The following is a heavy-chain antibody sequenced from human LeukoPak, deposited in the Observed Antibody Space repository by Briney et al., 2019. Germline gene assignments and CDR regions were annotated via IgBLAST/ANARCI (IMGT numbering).Heavy chain of an antibody. V-gene: IGHV3-21*06. CDR3: GGEFSSSPASMDI. CDR2: ISSTGDNI. J-gene: IGHJ6*02. CDR1: GFAFRTCT. Sequence: GRSLRLSCAASGFAFRTCTINWVRQAPGNGLEWVSFISSTGDNIYYTDSVKGRFTISRDNAKNSLYLQMNSLREEDTAVYYCGGEFSSSPASMDIWGQGATVTVSS. D-gene: IGHD6-13*01.